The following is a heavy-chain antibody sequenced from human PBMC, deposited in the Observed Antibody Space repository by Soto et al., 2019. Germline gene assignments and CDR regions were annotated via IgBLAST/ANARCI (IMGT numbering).Heavy chain of an antibody. CDR2: IYYSGST. CDR3: AREALELRPRVDALDI. CDR1: GGSISSGGYY. D-gene: IGHD1-7*01. V-gene: IGHV4-31*03. Sequence: PSETLSLTCTVSGGSISSGGYYWSWIRQHPGKGLEWIGYIYYSGSTYYNPSLKSRVTISVDTSKNQFSLKLSSVTAADTAVYYCAREALELRPRVDALDIWGQGTMVTVSS. J-gene: IGHJ3*02.